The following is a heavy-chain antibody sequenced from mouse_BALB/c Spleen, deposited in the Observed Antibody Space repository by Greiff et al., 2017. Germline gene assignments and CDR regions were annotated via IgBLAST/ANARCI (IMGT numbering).Heavy chain of an antibody. J-gene: IGHJ3*01. CDR1: GFSLTSYG. V-gene: IGHV2-9*02. D-gene: IGHD2-2*01. CDR2: IWAGGST. CDR3: ARSLYGYSWFAY. Sequence: VKLVESGPGLVAPSQSLSITCTVSGFSLTSYGVHWVRQPPGKGLEWLGVIWAGGSTNYNSALMSRLSISKDNSKSQVFLKMNSLQTDDTAMYYCARSLYGYSWFAYWGQGTLVTVSA.